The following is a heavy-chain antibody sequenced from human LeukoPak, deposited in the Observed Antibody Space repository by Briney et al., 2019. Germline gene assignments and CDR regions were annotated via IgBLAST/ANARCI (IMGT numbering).Heavy chain of an antibody. Sequence: GGSLRLSCAASGFTFSDYYMSWIRQAPGKGLEWGSYISSSGSTKYYADSVKGRFTISRDNAKSSLFLQMNSLSAEDSAVYYCARAVKGYIGAFDIWGQGTMVTVSS. V-gene: IGHV3-11*01. CDR2: ISSSGSTK. J-gene: IGHJ3*02. CDR3: ARAVKGYIGAFDI. D-gene: IGHD6-13*01. CDR1: GFTFSDYY.